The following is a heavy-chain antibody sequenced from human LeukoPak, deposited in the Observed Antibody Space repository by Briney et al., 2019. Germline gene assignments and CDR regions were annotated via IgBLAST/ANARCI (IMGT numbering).Heavy chain of an antibody. D-gene: IGHD6-19*01. CDR3: ARHLPQYSSGWYYYYGMDV. V-gene: IGHV4-59*08. CDR2: IYYSGST. J-gene: IGHJ6*02. Sequence: SETLSLTCTVSGGSISSYYWSWIRQPPGKGLEWIGHIYYSGSTNYNPSLKSRVTISVDTSKNQFSLKLSSVTAADTAVYYCARHLPQYSSGWYYYYGMDVWGQGTTVTVSS. CDR1: GGSISSYY.